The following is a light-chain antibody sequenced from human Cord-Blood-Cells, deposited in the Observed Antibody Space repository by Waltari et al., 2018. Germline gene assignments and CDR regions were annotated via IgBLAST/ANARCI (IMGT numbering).Light chain of an antibody. V-gene: IGLV2-14*01. J-gene: IGLJ2*01. CDR3: SSYTSSSTSV. CDR2: DVS. Sequence: QSALTQPASVSGSPGQSSTIACTGTSSDVGAYNYVSWYQQHPGKAPKLMIYDVSKRPSGVSNRFSGSKSGNTASLTISGLQAEDEADYYCSSYTSSSTSVFGGGTKLTVL. CDR1: SSDVGAYNY.